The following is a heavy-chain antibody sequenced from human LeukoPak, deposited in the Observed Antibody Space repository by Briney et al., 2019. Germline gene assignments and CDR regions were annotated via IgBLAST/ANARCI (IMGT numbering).Heavy chain of an antibody. CDR3: ARDLGDSAY. Sequence: SETLSLTCAVYGGSFSGYYWSWIRQPPGKGLEWIGDIYYSGSTYYNPSPKSRVTISVDTSKNQFSLKLNSVTAADTAVYYCARDLGDSAYWGQGTLVTVSS. CDR1: GGSFSGYY. D-gene: IGHD3-10*01. V-gene: IGHV4-34*01. CDR2: IYYSGST. J-gene: IGHJ4*02.